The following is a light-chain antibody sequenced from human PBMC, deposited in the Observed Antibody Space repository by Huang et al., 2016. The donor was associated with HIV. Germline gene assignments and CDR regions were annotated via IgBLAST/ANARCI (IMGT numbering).Light chain of an antibody. J-gene: IGKJ2*01. CDR3: QQYNNWPGT. V-gene: IGKV3-15*01. CDR1: HAVSSS. CDR2: AAS. Sequence: VVMTQSPATLSVSPGDRVTLSCRARHAVSSSLAWYQQKPGQAPRLLIYAASTSANGIPARFSGSGSGTDFTLTISSLQSEDSAVYYCQQYNNWPGTFGQGTKLEIK.